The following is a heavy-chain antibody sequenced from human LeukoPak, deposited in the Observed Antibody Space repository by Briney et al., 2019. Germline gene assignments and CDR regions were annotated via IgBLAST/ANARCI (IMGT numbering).Heavy chain of an antibody. J-gene: IGHJ5*02. CDR2: IRYDGSNK. D-gene: IGHD1-14*01. CDR1: GFTFSSYG. Sequence: PGGSLRLSCAASGFTFSSYGMHWVRQAPGKGLEWVAFIRYDGSNKYYADSVKGRFTISRDNSKNTLYLQMNSLRAEDTAVYYCANTKEPDDWFDLWGQGTLVPVSS. CDR3: ANTKEPDDWFDL. V-gene: IGHV3-30*02.